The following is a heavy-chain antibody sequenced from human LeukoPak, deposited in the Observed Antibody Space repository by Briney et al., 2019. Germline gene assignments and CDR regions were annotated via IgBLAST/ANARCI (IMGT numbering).Heavy chain of an antibody. Sequence: SETLSLTCTVSGGSISSYYWSWLRQPPGKGLEWIGYIYYSGSTNYNPSLKSRVTISVDTSKNQFSLKLSSVTAADTAVYYCARGGLLWPETLPWFDPWGQGTLVTVSS. CDR1: GGSISSYY. V-gene: IGHV4-59*01. D-gene: IGHD3-10*01. CDR3: ARGGLLWPETLPWFDP. CDR2: IYYSGST. J-gene: IGHJ5*02.